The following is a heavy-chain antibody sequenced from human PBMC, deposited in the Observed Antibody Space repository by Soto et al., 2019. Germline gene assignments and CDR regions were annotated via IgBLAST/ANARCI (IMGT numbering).Heavy chain of an antibody. D-gene: IGHD3-10*01. V-gene: IGHV3-53*01. J-gene: IGHJ6*02. Sequence: GGSLRLSCAASGFTVNSNYMSWVRQAPGEGLQWVSITNTGGTTYYADSVKGRFTVSRDNSKNTLYLQMNSLRAEDTAVYYCAKRDGFTLAVWGQGTTVTVSS. CDR2: TNTGGTT. CDR1: GFTVNSNY. CDR3: AKRDGFTLAV.